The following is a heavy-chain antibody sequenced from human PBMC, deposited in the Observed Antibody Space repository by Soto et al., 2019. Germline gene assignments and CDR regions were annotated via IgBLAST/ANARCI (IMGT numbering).Heavy chain of an antibody. V-gene: IGHV4-59*01. CDR3: ASTPVVAATTTFDY. CDR2: IYYSGST. CDR1: GGSISTYY. J-gene: IGHJ4*02. D-gene: IGHD2-15*01. Sequence: SETLSLTCTVSGGSISTYYWSWIRQPPGKGLEWIGYIYYSGSTNYNPSLKSRVTISVDTSKNQFSLKLSSVTAADTAVYYCASTPVVAATTTFDYWGQGTLVTVS.